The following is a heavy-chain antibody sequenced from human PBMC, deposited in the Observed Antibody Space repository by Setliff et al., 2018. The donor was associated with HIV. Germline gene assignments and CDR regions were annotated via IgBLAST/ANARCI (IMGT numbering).Heavy chain of an antibody. Sequence: GSLRLSCAASGFTFSSAWMGWVRQAPAKGLEWVANISPDGSATYYVDSVKGRFTISRDNSRNTLYLQMNSLRTEDTAVYYCAKDWGSRLSYSFYYMDVWGKGTTVTVSS. D-gene: IGHD3-16*01. CDR3: AKDWGSRLSYSFYYMDV. J-gene: IGHJ6*03. CDR2: ISPDGSAT. V-gene: IGHV3-7*01. CDR1: GFTFSSAW.